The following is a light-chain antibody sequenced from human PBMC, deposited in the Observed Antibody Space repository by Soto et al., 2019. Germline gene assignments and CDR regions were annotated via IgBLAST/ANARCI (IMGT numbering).Light chain of an antibody. V-gene: IGLV2-23*02. J-gene: IGLJ2*01. CDR1: SSDVGSYNL. CDR2: EVS. Sequence: QSALTQPASVSGSPGQSITISCTGTSSDVGSYNLVSWYQHHPGKAPKLMIYEVSKRPSGVPNRFSGSKSGNAASLTISGLQTEDEADYYCCSYAGSNTGVFGGGTKVTVL. CDR3: CSYAGSNTGV.